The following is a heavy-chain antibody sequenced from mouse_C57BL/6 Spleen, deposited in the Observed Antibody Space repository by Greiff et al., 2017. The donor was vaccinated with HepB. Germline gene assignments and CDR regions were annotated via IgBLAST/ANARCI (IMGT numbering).Heavy chain of an antibody. CDR1: GFSLSTSGMG. D-gene: IGHD1-1*01. Sequence: QVTLKESGPGILQSSQTLSLTCSFSGFSLSTSGMGVSWIRQPSGKGLEWLAHIYWDDDKRYNPSLKSRLTISKDTSRNQVFLKITSVDTADTATYYCARSYGSSPYWYFDVWGTGTTVTVSS. CDR2: IYWDDDK. J-gene: IGHJ1*03. V-gene: IGHV8-12*01. CDR3: ARSYGSSPYWYFDV.